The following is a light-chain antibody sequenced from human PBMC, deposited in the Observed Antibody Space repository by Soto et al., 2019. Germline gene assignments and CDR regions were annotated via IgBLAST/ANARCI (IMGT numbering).Light chain of an antibody. V-gene: IGLV2-11*01. J-gene: IGLJ1*01. Sequence: QSALTQPRSVSGSPGQSVTISCTGTNSDVGGYNYVSWYQQHPGKAPKLMIYDVNKRPSGVPVRFSGSKSDNTASLTISGLQAEDEADYYCCSYAGSSTYVFGTGTKVTVL. CDR1: NSDVGGYNY. CDR2: DVN. CDR3: CSYAGSSTYV.